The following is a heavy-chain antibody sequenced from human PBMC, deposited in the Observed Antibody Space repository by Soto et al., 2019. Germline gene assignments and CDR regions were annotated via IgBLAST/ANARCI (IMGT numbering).Heavy chain of an antibody. V-gene: IGHV4-39*01. CDR3: ARQRTSVVTKAYFDV. Sequence: AETLALTCTVTGDSISSRSYCWGWIRQPPGKGLEWIGSIYYSGSTYNNPSLRSRVSMSIDTSKDQFSLKLKSVTAADTALYFCARQRTSVVTKAYFDVWGPGSMVTVSS. D-gene: IGHD2-21*02. CDR2: IYYSGST. CDR1: GDSISSRSYC. J-gene: IGHJ4*02.